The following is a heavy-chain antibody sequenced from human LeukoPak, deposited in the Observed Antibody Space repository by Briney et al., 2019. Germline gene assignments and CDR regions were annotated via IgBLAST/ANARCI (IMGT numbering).Heavy chain of an antibody. D-gene: IGHD4-17*01. CDR2: INSDGSST. V-gene: IGHV3-74*01. J-gene: IGHJ4*02. CDR3: ARDDYGDLDYFDY. CDR1: GFTFSSYW. Sequence: GGSLRLSCAASGFTFSSYWMHWVRQAPGKGLVWVSHINSDGSSTRYADSVKGRFTISRDNAKNTLYLQMNSLRAVDTAVYYCARDDYGDLDYFDYWGQGTLVTISS.